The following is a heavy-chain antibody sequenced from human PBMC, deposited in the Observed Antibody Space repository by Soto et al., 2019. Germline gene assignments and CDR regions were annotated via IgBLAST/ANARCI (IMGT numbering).Heavy chain of an antibody. J-gene: IGHJ6*02. CDR1: GGSISSGGYY. Sequence: SETLSLTCTVSGGSISSGGYYWSWIRQHPGKGLEWIGYIYYSGSTYYNPSLKSRVTISVDTSKNQFSLKLSSVTAADTAVYYCAREAPGPRRGMDVWGQGNTVTVS. CDR2: IYYSGST. CDR3: AREAPGPRRGMDV. V-gene: IGHV4-31*03.